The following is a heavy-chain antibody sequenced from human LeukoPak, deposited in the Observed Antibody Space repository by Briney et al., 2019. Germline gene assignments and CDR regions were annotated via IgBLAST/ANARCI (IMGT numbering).Heavy chain of an antibody. Sequence: GGSLRLSCAASGFSFSSYWMSWVRQAPGKGLEWVANIEEDGSQQFYVDSVKGRFTISRDNTKKSLYLQMNSLRVEDTGVYYCASSPIAVALPSYWGQGTLVTVSS. CDR2: IEEDGSQQ. J-gene: IGHJ4*02. D-gene: IGHD6-19*01. V-gene: IGHV3-7*01. CDR3: ASSPIAVALPSY. CDR1: GFSFSSYW.